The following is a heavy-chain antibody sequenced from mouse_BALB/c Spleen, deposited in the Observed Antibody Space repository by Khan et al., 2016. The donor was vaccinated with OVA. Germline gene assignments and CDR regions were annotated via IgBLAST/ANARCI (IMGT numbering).Heavy chain of an antibody. CDR3: ARSGYGSLVY. CDR2: IFPGSGGT. J-gene: IGHJ2*01. D-gene: IGHD1-1*01. CDR1: GYTFTDYV. Sequence: QVRLQQSGPELVKPGSSMKMSCKASGYTFTDYVLNWVKQRTGQGLEWIGQIFPGSGGTYYNEKFKDKATLTADKSSNTVYMQLGSLTSEDSAVYFCARSGYGSLVYWGQGTTLTVSS. V-gene: IGHV1-77*01.